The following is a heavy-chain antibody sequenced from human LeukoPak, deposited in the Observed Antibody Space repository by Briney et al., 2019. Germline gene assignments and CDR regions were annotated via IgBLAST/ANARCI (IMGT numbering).Heavy chain of an antibody. CDR2: ISYVGSNK. CDR3: AKDQLHLRYFDWLLPNGYFDY. V-gene: IGHV3-30*18. Sequence: PGGSLRLSCAASGFTFSSYGMHWVRQAPGKGLEWVAVISYVGSNKYYADSVKGRFTISRDNSKNTLYLQMNSLRAEDTAVYYCAKDQLHLRYFDWLLPNGYFDYWGQGTLVTVSS. D-gene: IGHD3-9*01. CDR1: GFTFSSYG. J-gene: IGHJ4*02.